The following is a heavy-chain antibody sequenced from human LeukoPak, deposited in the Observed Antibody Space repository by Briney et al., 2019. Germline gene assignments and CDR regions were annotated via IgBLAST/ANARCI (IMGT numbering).Heavy chain of an antibody. CDR2: FYYSGNT. Sequence: SETLSLTCSVSGSSIGSYFWSWVRQPPGTGLEWIGHFYYSGNTDYNPSLESRVTISVDTSKNQFSLNLNSVTAADTAAYYCANLGRLLSNAFDIWGQGAMVTVSS. CDR3: ANLGRLLSNAFDI. D-gene: IGHD1-1*01. J-gene: IGHJ3*02. CDR1: GSSIGSYF. V-gene: IGHV4-59*08.